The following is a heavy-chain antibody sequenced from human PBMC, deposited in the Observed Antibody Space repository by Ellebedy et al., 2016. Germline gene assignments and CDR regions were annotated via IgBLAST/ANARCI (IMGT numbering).Heavy chain of an antibody. Sequence: GESLKISCAASGFTVSSNYMSWVRQAPGKGLEWVSVIYSGGSTYYADSVKGRFTISRDNSKNTLYLQMNSLRAEDTAVYYCAMCSGGSCYSGDYFDYWGQGTLVTVSS. J-gene: IGHJ4*02. V-gene: IGHV3-66*01. CDR3: AMCSGGSCYSGDYFDY. D-gene: IGHD2-15*01. CDR1: GFTVSSNY. CDR2: IYSGGST.